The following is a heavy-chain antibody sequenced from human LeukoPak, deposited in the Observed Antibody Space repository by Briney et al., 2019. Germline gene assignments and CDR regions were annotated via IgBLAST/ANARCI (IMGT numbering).Heavy chain of an antibody. CDR2: ISSSSSTI. V-gene: IGHV3-48*04. D-gene: IGHD6-19*01. Sequence: PGGSLRLSCAASGFTFSSYSMNWVRQAPGKGLEWVSYISSSSSTIYYADSVKGRFTISRDNAKNSLYLQMNSLRAEDTAVYYCASEIAVAGTDYWGQGTLVTVSS. CDR1: GFTFSSYS. CDR3: ASEIAVAGTDY. J-gene: IGHJ4*02.